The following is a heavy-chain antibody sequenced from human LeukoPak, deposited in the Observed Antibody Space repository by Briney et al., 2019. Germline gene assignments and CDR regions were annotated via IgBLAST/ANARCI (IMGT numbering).Heavy chain of an antibody. J-gene: IGHJ6*03. CDR1: GYTFTGYY. CDR2: INPNSGGT. V-gene: IGHV1-2*06. D-gene: IGHD4/OR15-4a*01. CDR3: ARMTMEDYYYYYYMDV. Sequence: ASVKVSCKASGYTFTGYYMHWVRQAPGQGLEWMGRINPNSGGTNYAQKFQGRVIMTRDTSISTAYMELSRLRSDDTAVYYCARMTMEDYYYYYYMDVWGKGTTVTVSS.